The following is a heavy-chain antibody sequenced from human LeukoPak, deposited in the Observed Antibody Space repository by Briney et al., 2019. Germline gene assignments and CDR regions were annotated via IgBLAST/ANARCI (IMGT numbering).Heavy chain of an antibody. CDR3: ARSDSGSYLSAFDI. D-gene: IGHD1-26*01. V-gene: IGHV3-11*04. CDR1: GFTFSDYY. CDR2: ISSSGSTI. J-gene: IGHJ3*02. Sequence: KTGGSLRLSCAASGFTFSDYYMSWIRQAPGKGLEWVSYISSSGSTIYYADSVKGRFTISRDNSQNTLYLQMNSLRAEDAAVYFCARSDSGSYLSAFDIWGQGTMVTVSS.